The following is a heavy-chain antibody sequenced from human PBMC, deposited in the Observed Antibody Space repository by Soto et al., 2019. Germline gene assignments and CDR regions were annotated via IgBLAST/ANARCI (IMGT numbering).Heavy chain of an antibody. CDR1: GFTFSSYW. V-gene: IGHV3-74*01. D-gene: IGHD3-3*01. J-gene: IGHJ6*03. CDR2: INSDGSST. Sequence: PGGSLRLSCAASGFTFSSYWMHWVRQAPGKGLVWVSRINSDGSSTSYADSVKGRFTISRDNAKNTLYLQMNSLRAEDTAVYYSARAQYYDFWSGYYGQYTYYMDVWGKGTTVTVSS. CDR3: ARAQYYDFWSGYYGQYTYYMDV.